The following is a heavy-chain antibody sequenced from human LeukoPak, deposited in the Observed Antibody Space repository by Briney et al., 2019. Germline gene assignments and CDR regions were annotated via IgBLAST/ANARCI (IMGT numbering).Heavy chain of an antibody. D-gene: IGHD6-13*01. CDR2: IYTSGST. J-gene: IGHJ4*02. V-gene: IGHV4-4*07. Sequence: SETLSLTCTVSGGSISSYYWSWIRQPAGKGLEWIGRIYTSGSTNYNPSLKSRVTMSVDTSKNQFSLKLSSVTAADTAVYYCAGEGKSSSWYYFDYWGQGTLVTVSS. CDR1: GGSISSYY. CDR3: AGEGKSSSWYYFDY.